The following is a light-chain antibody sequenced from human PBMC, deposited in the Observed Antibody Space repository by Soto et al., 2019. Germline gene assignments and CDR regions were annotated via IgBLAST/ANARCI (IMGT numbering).Light chain of an antibody. Sequence: EIVMTQSPATLSVSPGERATLSCRASQSISSNLAWYQQKPGQTPRLLIYGASTSATGIPARFSGSGSGTESTLTISSLQSEDCAVYYCQQYNNWWTFGQGTKVEIK. CDR2: GAS. J-gene: IGKJ1*01. CDR3: QQYNNWWT. CDR1: QSISSN. V-gene: IGKV3-15*01.